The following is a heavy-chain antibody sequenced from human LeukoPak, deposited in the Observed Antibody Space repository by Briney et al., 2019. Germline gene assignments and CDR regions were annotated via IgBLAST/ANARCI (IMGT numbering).Heavy chain of an antibody. CDR2: TYYSGST. V-gene: IGHV4-59*01. Sequence: PSETLSLTCTVSGGSISSYYWSWIRQPPGKGLEWIGYTYYSGSTNYNPSLKSRVTISVDTSKNQFSLKLSSVTAADTAVYYCARLAGTGGVDYWGQGTLVTVSS. CDR3: ARLAGTGGVDY. D-gene: IGHD1-14*01. CDR1: GGSISSYY. J-gene: IGHJ4*02.